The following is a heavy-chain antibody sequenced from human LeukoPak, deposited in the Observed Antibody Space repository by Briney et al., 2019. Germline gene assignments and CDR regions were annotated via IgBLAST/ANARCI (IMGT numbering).Heavy chain of an antibody. D-gene: IGHD1-26*01. CDR1: GYNFNTYG. V-gene: IGHV1-18*01. J-gene: IGHJ4*02. CDR3: AMVDGASGSPLEYDL. Sequence: GASVKVSCKASGYNFNTYGISTVRQAPGQGLEWMGLSSTYSGKTNSAQKLQDGLTMTTDTSTSAAFMELRTLRSDVTAFYYFAMVDGASGSPLEYDLWGRGTLVNVSS. CDR2: SSTYSGKT.